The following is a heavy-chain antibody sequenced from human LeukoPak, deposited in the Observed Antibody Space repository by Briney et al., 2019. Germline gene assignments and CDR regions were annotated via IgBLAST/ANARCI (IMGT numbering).Heavy chain of an antibody. J-gene: IGHJ4*02. CDR2: IYHSGST. Sequence: SETLSLTCTVSGGSISSGGYYWSWIRQPPGKGLEWIGYIYHSGSTYYNPSLKSRVTISVDRSKNQFSLKLSSVTAADTAVYYCARGGQLAAAGLFDYWGQGTLVTVSS. CDR3: ARGGQLAAAGLFDY. D-gene: IGHD6-13*01. V-gene: IGHV4-30-2*01. CDR1: GGSISSGGYY.